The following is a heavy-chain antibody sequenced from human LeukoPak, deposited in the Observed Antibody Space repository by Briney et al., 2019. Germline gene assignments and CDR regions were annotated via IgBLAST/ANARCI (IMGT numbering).Heavy chain of an antibody. CDR1: GYTFTGYY. CDR2: INPNSGGT. J-gene: IGHJ3*02. Sequence: ASVKVSCKASGYTFTGYYMHWVRQAPGQGLEWMGWINPNSGGTNYAQKFQGRVTMTRDTSISTAYMELSRLRSDDTAVYYCARDKGLGRYSDREGGAFDIWGQGTMVTVSS. CDR3: ARDKGLGRYSDREGGAFDI. D-gene: IGHD3-9*01. V-gene: IGHV1-2*02.